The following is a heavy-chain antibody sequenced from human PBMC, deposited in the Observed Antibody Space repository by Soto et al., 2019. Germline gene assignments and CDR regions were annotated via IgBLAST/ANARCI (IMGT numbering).Heavy chain of an antibody. V-gene: IGHV3-64*01. Sequence: EVQLVESGGGLVQPGGSLRLSCAASGFTFSSYAMHWVRQAPGKGLEYVSAISSNGGSTYYANSVKGRFTISRDHSKNTLYLQMGSLRAEEMAVYYCARRDGYNSDYWGQGTLVSVSS. CDR3: ARRDGYNSDY. J-gene: IGHJ4*02. D-gene: IGHD5-12*01. CDR1: GFTFSSYA. CDR2: ISSNGGST.